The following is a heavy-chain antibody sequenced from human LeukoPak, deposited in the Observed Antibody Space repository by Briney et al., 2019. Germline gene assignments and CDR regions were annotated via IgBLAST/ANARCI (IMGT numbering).Heavy chain of an antibody. V-gene: IGHV3-21*01. J-gene: IGHJ3*02. CDR1: GFTFSSYS. Sequence: GGSLRLSCAASGFTFSSYSMNWVRQAPGKGLEWVSSISSSSSYIYYADSVKGRFTISRDNAKNSLYLQMNSLRAEDTAVYYCARVNYDSSGYHRGVFDIWGQGTMVTVSS. D-gene: IGHD3-22*01. CDR2: ISSSSSYI. CDR3: ARVNYDSSGYHRGVFDI.